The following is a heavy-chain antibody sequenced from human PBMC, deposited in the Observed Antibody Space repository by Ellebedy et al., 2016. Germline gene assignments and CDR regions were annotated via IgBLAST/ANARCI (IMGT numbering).Heavy chain of an antibody. CDR1: GYNFTSYY. Sequence: ASVTVSCKASGYNFTSYYIHWVRQAPGHGLEWMGIINPSGGSTSYAQKLQGRVNMTRDTSTSTVYMELSSLRSEDTAVYYCARDAVHSYVGYYYGMDVWGQGTTVTVSS. CDR3: ARDAVHSYVGYYYGMDV. CDR2: INPSGGST. J-gene: IGHJ6*02. V-gene: IGHV1-46*04. D-gene: IGHD3-16*01.